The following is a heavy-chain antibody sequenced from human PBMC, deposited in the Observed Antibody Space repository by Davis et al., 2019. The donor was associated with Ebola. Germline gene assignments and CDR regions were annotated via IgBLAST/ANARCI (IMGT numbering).Heavy chain of an antibody. D-gene: IGHD3-22*01. CDR1: GGSISSYY. CDR3: ARDQYYYDSSGYHRGAFDI. CDR2: IYYSGST. V-gene: IGHV4-59*01. J-gene: IGHJ3*02. Sequence: SETLSLTCTVPGGSISSYYWSWIRQPPGKGLEWIGYIYYSGSTNYNPSLKSRVTISVDTSKNQFSLKLSSVTAADTAVYYCARDQYYYDSSGYHRGAFDIWGQGTMVTVSS.